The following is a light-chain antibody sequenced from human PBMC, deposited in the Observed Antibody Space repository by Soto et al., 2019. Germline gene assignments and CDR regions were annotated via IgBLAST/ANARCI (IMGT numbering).Light chain of an antibody. CDR3: QQRSNWPRMYT. V-gene: IGKV3-11*01. CDR2: DAS. J-gene: IGKJ2*01. Sequence: EIVLTQSPATLSLSPGERATLSCRASQSVSSYLAWYQQKPGQAPRLLIYDASNRATGIPDRFSGSGSGTDFTLTISSLEPEDFAAYYCQQRSNWPRMYTFGQGTKLEIK. CDR1: QSVSSY.